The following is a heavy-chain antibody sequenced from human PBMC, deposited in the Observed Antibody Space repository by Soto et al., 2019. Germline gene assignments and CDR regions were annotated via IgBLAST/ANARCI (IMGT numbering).Heavy chain of an antibody. D-gene: IGHD3-22*01. CDR3: AXDWSITMIVVVNGYGMDV. CDR1: GYTFTSYY. Sequence: ASVKVSCKASGYTFTSYYMHWVRQAPGQGLEWMGIINPSGGSTSYAQKFQGRVTMTRDTSTSTVYMELSSLRSEDTAVYYCAXDWSITMIVVVNGYGMDVWGQGTTVTSP. CDR2: INPSGGST. J-gene: IGHJ6*02. V-gene: IGHV1-46*01.